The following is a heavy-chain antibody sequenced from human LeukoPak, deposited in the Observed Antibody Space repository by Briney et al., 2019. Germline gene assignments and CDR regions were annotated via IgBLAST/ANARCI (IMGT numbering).Heavy chain of an antibody. Sequence: TGGSLRLSCAASGFTFSTYWMTWVRQAPGKGLEWVSSISSSSSYIYYADSVKGRFTISRDNAKNSLYLQMNSLRAEDTAVYYCARDPRLYSRGAFDIWGQGTMVTVSS. D-gene: IGHD6-13*01. CDR2: ISSSSSYI. CDR3: ARDPRLYSRGAFDI. J-gene: IGHJ3*02. V-gene: IGHV3-21*01. CDR1: GFTFSTYW.